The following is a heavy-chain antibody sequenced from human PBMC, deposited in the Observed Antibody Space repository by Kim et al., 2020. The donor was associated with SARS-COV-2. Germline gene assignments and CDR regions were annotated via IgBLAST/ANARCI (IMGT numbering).Heavy chain of an antibody. CDR3: ARDIVLMVYADGMDV. D-gene: IGHD2-8*01. CDR1: GFTFSSYS. J-gene: IGHJ6*02. Sequence: GGSLRLSCAASGFTFSSYSMNWVRQAPGKGLEWVSSISSSSSYIYYADSVKGRFTISRDNAKNSLYLQMNSLRAEDTAVYYCARDIVLMVYADGMDVWGQGTTVTVSS. V-gene: IGHV3-21*01. CDR2: ISSSSSYI.